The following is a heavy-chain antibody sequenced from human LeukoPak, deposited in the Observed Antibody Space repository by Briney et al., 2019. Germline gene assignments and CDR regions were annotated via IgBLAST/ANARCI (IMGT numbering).Heavy chain of an antibody. CDR3: ARGGSFRYPGDY. V-gene: IGHV3-7*01. D-gene: IGHD5-12*01. CDR2: IKQDGSEK. J-gene: IGHJ4*02. Sequence: PGRSLRLSCAASGFAFSSYGMHWVRQAPGKGLEWVAYIKQDGSEKYYVDSVKGRFTISRDNAKNSLYLQMNSLRAEDTAVYICARGGSFRYPGDYWGQGTLVTFSS. CDR1: GFAFSSYG.